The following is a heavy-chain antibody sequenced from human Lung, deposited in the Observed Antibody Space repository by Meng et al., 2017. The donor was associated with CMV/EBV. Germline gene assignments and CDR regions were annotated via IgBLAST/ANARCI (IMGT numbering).Heavy chain of an antibody. Sequence: EVQRVEVGGGLVKLGGPLRLSCAASGFTFSNAWMSWVRKAPGKGMEWVGSIKRKTDCGTTDYAEPVKGRFTISRDDSKNTLYLQMNSLKTEDTAVYYCTTGYGSGLWGQGTLVTVSS. CDR1: GFTFSNAW. D-gene: IGHD3-10*01. J-gene: IGHJ1*01. CDR2: IKRKTDCGTT. CDR3: TTGYGSGL. V-gene: IGHV3-15*01.